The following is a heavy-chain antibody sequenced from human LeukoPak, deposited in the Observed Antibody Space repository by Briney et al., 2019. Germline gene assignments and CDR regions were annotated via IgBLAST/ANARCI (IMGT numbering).Heavy chain of an antibody. D-gene: IGHD3-10*01. CDR1: GFTFSSYA. J-gene: IGHJ4*02. Sequence: GGSLRLSCAASGFTFSSYAMSWVRQAPGKGLEWVSAISGSGGSTYYADSVKGRFTISRDNSKSTLYLQMNSLRAEDTAVYYCGPLFGPDFDYWGQGTLVTVSS. CDR2: ISGSGGST. CDR3: GPLFGPDFDY. V-gene: IGHV3-23*01.